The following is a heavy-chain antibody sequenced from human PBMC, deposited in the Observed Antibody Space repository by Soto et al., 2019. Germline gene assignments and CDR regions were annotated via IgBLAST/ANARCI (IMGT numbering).Heavy chain of an antibody. J-gene: IGHJ4*02. CDR3: AKNFAYGSGTYLYYFDY. CDR2: SNYSGGST. V-gene: IGHV3-23*01. Sequence: EVQLLESGGGLVQPGGCLRLSCAASGFTFSNYDMTWVRQAPGKGLEWVSTSNYSGGSTYYADSVKGRFTVSRDNCKNTLYLQINSLRAEDTAVYYCAKNFAYGSGTYLYYFDYWGQGTLVTVSS. D-gene: IGHD3-10*01. CDR1: GFTFSNYD.